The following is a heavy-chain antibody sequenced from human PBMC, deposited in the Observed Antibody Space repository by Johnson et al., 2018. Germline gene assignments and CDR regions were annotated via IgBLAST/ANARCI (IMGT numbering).Heavy chain of an antibody. CDR2: INHSGST. D-gene: IGHD4-17*01. J-gene: IGHJ6*02. CDR1: GGSFSGYY. CDR3: ARALYGDYGIYYYYYGIDV. Sequence: QVQLQQWGAGLLKPSETLSLTCAVYGGSFSGYYWSWIRQPPGKGLEWIGEINHSGSTNYNPSLKSRVTRSLDTSKNQFSLKLNSVTAADTAVYYCARALYGDYGIYYYYYGIDVWGQGTTVTVSS. V-gene: IGHV4-34*01.